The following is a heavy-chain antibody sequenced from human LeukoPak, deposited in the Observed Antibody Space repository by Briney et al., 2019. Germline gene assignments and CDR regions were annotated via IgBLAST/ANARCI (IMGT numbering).Heavy chain of an antibody. Sequence: GGSLRLSCAASGFTVNRNWMSWVRQAPGKGLEWVANIQQEENEKDYLDSVKGRFTISRDNGKDSLYLQMNSLRAEDTAVYYCATGRHYYGDWGQGTLVTVSS. CDR1: GFTVNRNW. V-gene: IGHV3-7*05. CDR2: IQQEENEK. CDR3: ATGRHYYGD. D-gene: IGHD3-10*01. J-gene: IGHJ4*02.